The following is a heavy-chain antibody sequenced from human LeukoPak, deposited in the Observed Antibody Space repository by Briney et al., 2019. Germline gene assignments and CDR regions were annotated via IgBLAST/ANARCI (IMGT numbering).Heavy chain of an antibody. V-gene: IGHV1-8*01. Sequence: ASVKVSCKASGYTFTNYDINWVRRASGQGLEWMGWMNPNSGNTGSAQKFQGRVTMTSNTSISTAYMELSSLRSEDTAVYYCARGLRREQQLLRAFDYWGQGTPVTVSS. CDR1: GYTFTNYD. J-gene: IGHJ4*02. CDR3: ARGLRREQQLLRAFDY. CDR2: MNPNSGNT. D-gene: IGHD6-13*01.